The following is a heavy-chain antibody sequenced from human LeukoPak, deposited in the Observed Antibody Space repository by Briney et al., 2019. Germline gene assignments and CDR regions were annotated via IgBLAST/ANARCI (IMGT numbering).Heavy chain of an antibody. CDR3: ARVTRDGYNSYYYYYYMDV. CDR2: TYYSGST. V-gene: IGHV4-31*03. Sequence: PSETLSLTCTVSGGSISSGGYYWSWIRQHPGKGLEWIGYTYYSGSTYYNPSLKSRVTISVDTSKNQFSLKLSSVTAADTAVYYCARVTRDGYNSYYYYYYMDVWGKGTTVTVSS. CDR1: GGSISSGGYY. D-gene: IGHD5-24*01. J-gene: IGHJ6*03.